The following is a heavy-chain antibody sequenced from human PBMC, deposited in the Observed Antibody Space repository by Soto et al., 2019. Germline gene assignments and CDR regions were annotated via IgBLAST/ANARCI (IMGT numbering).Heavy chain of an antibody. CDR3: AREGGSGYYNPDY. Sequence: RASVKVSCKASGYTFTGYYMHWVRQAPGQGLEWMGWINPNSGGTNYAQKFQGRVTMTRDTSISTAYMELSRLRSDDTAVYYCAREGGSGYYNPDYWGQGTLVTVS. CDR2: INPNSGGT. CDR1: GYTFTGYY. D-gene: IGHD3-22*01. J-gene: IGHJ4*02. V-gene: IGHV1-2*02.